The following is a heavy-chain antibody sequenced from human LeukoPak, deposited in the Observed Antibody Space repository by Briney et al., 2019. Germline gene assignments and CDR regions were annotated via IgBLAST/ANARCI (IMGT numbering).Heavy chain of an antibody. V-gene: IGHV3-15*01. D-gene: IGHD6-19*01. CDR3: TTLMGSIGQ. J-gene: IGHJ4*02. CDR2: IKSKTDGGTT. CDR1: GFTFSSYA. Sequence: GGSLRLSCAASGFTFSSYAMHWVRQAPGKGLEWVGRIKSKTDGGTTDYAAPVKGRFTISRDDSKNTLYVQMNSLKIEDTAVYYCTTLMGSIGQWGQGTLVTVSS.